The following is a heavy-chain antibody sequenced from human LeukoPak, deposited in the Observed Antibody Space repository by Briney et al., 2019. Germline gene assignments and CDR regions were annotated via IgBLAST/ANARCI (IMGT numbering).Heavy chain of an antibody. CDR3: ARDRRGVLWFGELSRTYSPFDP. CDR1: GFTFSSYS. CDR2: ISSSSSTI. V-gene: IGHV3-48*04. D-gene: IGHD3-10*01. Sequence: PGGSLRLSCAASGFTFSSYSMNWVRQAPGKGLEWVSYISSSSSTIYYADSVKGRFTISRDNAKNSLYLQMNSLRAEDTAVYYCARDRRGVLWFGELSRTYSPFDPWGQGTLVTVSS. J-gene: IGHJ5*02.